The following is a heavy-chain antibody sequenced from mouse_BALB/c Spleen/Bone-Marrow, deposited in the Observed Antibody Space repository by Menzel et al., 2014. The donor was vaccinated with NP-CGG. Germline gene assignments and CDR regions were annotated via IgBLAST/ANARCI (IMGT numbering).Heavy chain of an antibody. CDR2: ISSGSSTI. V-gene: IGHV5-17*02. D-gene: IGHD3-2*01. CDR3: ARGDSSGLGFAY. CDR1: GFTFSSFG. Sequence: EVKLMESGGGLVQPGGSRKLSCAASGFTFSSFGMHWVRQAPEKGLEWVAYISSGSSTIYYADTVKGRFTISRDNPKDTLFLQMTSLRSGDTAMYYCARGDSSGLGFAYWGQGTLVTVSA. J-gene: IGHJ3*01.